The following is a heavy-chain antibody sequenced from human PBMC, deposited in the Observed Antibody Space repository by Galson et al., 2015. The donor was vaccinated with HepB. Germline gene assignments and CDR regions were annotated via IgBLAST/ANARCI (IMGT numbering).Heavy chain of an antibody. CDR3: AREGGDDIIVGNRENDAFDM. V-gene: IGHV1-2*06. J-gene: IGHJ3*02. CDR1: GYTFTAHY. Sequence: SVKVSCKASGYTFTAHYIHWVRQAPGQRLQWMGQINPKIGGATYAQNFQGRVTMTRDTSTSTVYMELRSLTSGDTAVYYCAREGGDDIIVGNRENDAFDMWGQGTMVIVSS. CDR2: INPKIGGA. D-gene: IGHD1-26*01.